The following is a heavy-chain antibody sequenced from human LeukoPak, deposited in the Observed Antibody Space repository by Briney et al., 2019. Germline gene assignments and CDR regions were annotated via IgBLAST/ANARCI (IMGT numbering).Heavy chain of an antibody. CDR1: GYTFTGYY. V-gene: IGHV1-2*02. J-gene: IGHJ6*03. Sequence: ASVKVSCKASGYTFTGYYMHWVRQAPGQGLEWMGWINPNSGGTNYAQKFQGRVTMTRDTSISTAYMELSRLRSDDTAVYYCARVNLPTVNYYYMDVWGKGTTVTVS. CDR3: ARVNLPTVNYYYMDV. D-gene: IGHD4-11*01. CDR2: INPNSGGT.